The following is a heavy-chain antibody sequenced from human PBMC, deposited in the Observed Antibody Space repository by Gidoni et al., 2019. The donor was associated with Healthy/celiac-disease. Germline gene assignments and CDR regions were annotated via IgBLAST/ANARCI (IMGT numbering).Heavy chain of an antibody. D-gene: IGHD4-17*01. CDR2: FDPEDGET. CDR3: ATAPGDYGDYWYYFDY. CDR1: GYTLTELS. V-gene: IGHV1-24*01. J-gene: IGHJ4*02. Sequence: QVQLVQSGAEVKKPGASVKVSCKVSGYTLTELSMHWVRQAPGKGLEWMGGFDPEDGETIYAQKFQGRVTMTEDTSTDTAYMELSSLRSEDTAVYYCATAPGDYGDYWYYFDYWGQGTLVTVSS.